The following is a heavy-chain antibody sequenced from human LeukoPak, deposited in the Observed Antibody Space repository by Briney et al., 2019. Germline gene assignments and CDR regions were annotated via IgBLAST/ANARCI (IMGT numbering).Heavy chain of an antibody. CDR2: IYYSGST. V-gene: IGHV4-59*01. Sequence: PSETLSLTCTVSGGSISSYYWSWIRQPPGKGLEWIGYIYYSGSTNYNPSLKSLVTISVDTSKNQFSLKLSSVTAADTAVYYCARDGVDSYGSYYYYGMDVWGQGTTVTVSS. D-gene: IGHD5-18*01. CDR1: GGSISSYY. CDR3: ARDGVDSYGSYYYYGMDV. J-gene: IGHJ6*02.